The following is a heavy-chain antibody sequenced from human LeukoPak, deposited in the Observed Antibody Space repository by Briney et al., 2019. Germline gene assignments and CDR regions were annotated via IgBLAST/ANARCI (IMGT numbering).Heavy chain of an antibody. J-gene: IGHJ6*03. CDR2: INHSGST. CDR3: ARGGGYDFWSGSNYYYYYMEV. V-gene: IGHV4-34*01. CDR1: GGSFSGYY. D-gene: IGHD3-3*01. Sequence: SETLSLTCAVYGGSFSGYYWGWIRQPPGKGLEWIGEINHSGSTNYNPSLKSRVTISIDTSKNQFSLKLSSVTAADTAVYYCARGGGYDFWSGSNYYYYYMEVWDKGTTVTVSS.